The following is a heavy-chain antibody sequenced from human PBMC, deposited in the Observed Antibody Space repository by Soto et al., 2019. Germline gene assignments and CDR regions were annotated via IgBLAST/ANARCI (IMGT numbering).Heavy chain of an antibody. CDR1: GGTVSSLSCS. Sequence: SETLPLTCTLSGGTVSSLSCSWSWIRQPPGKGLEWIGYIYYSGSTYYTPSLTSRVTISVDTSKNQFSLKLSSLTAADTAVYYCARWPQLEPRFEYWGQGTLVTVSS. CDR2: IYYSGST. D-gene: IGHD1-1*01. V-gene: IGHV4-61*01. J-gene: IGHJ4*02. CDR3: ARWPQLEPRFEY.